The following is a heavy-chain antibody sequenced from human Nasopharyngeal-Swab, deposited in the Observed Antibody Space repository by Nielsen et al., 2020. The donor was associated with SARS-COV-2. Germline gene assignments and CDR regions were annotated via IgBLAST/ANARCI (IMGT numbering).Heavy chain of an antibody. CDR3: ARDLPPLYYYYYGMDV. J-gene: IGHJ6*02. CDR2: INSDGSST. V-gene: IGHV3-74*01. CDR1: GFTFSSYW. Sequence: GESLKISCAASGFTFSSYWMHWVRQAPGKGLVWVSRINSDGSSTSYADSVKGRFTISRDNAKNPLYLQMNSLRAEDTAVYYCARDLPPLYYYYYGMDVWGQGTTVTVSS.